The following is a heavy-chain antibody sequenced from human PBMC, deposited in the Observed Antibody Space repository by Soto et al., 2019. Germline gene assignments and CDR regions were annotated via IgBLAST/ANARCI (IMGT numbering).Heavy chain of an antibody. D-gene: IGHD4-4*01. CDR1: GFLLSTSGVG. Sequence: SGPTLVNPTQTLTLTCTFSGFLLSTSGVGVGWIRQPPGKALEWLALIHWDDDKRYSPSLKSRLTITKDTSKNQVVLTMTNMDPLAKATYYCEHSGATVTGYRWFDRCGQGTMVTVPS. CDR2: IHWDDDK. CDR3: EHSGATVTGYRWFDR. V-gene: IGHV2-5*02. J-gene: IGHJ5*02.